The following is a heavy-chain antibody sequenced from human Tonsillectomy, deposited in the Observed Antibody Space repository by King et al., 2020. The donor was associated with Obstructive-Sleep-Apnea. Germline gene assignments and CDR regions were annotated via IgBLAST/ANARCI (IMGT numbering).Heavy chain of an antibody. Sequence: VQLVESGGGLVQPGGSLRLSCAASGFTFSNYAMSWVRQAPGKGLEWVSAISGSGGSTYYADSVKGRFTISRDNSKNTLYLQMNSLRAEDTAVYYCAKDRYCSGSSCYSSFDYWGQGTLVTVSS. J-gene: IGHJ4*02. CDR2: ISGSGGST. CDR1: GFTFSNYA. CDR3: AKDRYCSGSSCYSSFDY. V-gene: IGHV3-23*04. D-gene: IGHD2-15*01.